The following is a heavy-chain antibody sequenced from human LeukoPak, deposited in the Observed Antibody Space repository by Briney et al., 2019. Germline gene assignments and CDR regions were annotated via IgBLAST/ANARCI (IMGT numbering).Heavy chain of an antibody. CDR2: ISRSSSTI. J-gene: IGHJ3*02. CDR1: GFTFSSYS. CDR3: ARDSASGSYRHAFDI. V-gene: IGHV3-48*02. Sequence: GGSLRLSCAASGFTFSSYSMNWVRQAPGKGLEWVSYISRSSSTISYADSVKGRFTISRDNAKNSLYLQMNSLRDEDTAVYYCARDSASGSYRHAFDIWGQGTMVTVSS. D-gene: IGHD1-26*01.